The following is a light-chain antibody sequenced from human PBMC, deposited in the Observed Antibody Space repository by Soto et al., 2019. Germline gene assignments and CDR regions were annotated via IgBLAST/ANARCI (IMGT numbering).Light chain of an antibody. Sequence: DIVMTQSPDSLAVSLGERATINCKPSQSVLYRSNNKNYLAWYQHKPGQPPKLLIYWASMRESGVPDRFSGSGSGTDFTLTISSLQAEDVAVYYCQQYYSSPWTFGQGTKVEIK. V-gene: IGKV4-1*01. J-gene: IGKJ1*01. CDR3: QQYYSSPWT. CDR2: WAS. CDR1: QSVLYRSNNKNY.